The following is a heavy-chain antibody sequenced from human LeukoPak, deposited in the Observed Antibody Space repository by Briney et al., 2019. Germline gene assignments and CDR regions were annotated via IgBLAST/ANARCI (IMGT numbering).Heavy chain of an antibody. J-gene: IGHJ5*02. Sequence: SETLSLTCTVSGYSISSGYYWGWIRQPPGKGLEWIGSIYHSGSTYYNPSLESRVTISVDTSKNQFSLKLSSVTAADTAVYYCATGVDTAMVMVPNWFDPWGQGTLVTVSS. V-gene: IGHV4-38-2*02. D-gene: IGHD5-18*01. CDR2: IYHSGST. CDR1: GYSISSGYY. CDR3: ATGVDTAMVMVPNWFDP.